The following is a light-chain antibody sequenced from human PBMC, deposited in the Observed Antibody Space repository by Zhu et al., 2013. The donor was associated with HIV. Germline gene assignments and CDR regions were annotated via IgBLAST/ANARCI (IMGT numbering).Light chain of an antibody. CDR2: GAS. V-gene: IGKV3D-15*01. CDR3: QQYNNWPT. J-gene: IGKJ1*01. CDR1: QSVGST. Sequence: DIVLTQSPGTLSLSPGERATLSCGASQSVGSTFLAWYQQKPGQAPRLLIYGASTRATGIPDRFSGSGSGTDFTLTITSLQSEDFAVYYCQQYNNWPTFGQGTKVEIK.